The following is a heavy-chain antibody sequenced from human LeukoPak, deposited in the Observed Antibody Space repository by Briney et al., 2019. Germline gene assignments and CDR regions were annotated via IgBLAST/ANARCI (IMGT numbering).Heavy chain of an antibody. CDR2: IYNSGNS. D-gene: IGHD6-6*01. J-gene: IGHJ4*02. CDR1: GGSISSYY. Sequence: KPSETLSLTCTVSGGSISSYYWSWIRQPPGKGLEWIGYIYNSGNSNYNPSLKSRVTISLDTPRNQFTLKLTSVTAADTAIYYCARRVAVRPRYYFDYWGQGTLVTVSS. V-gene: IGHV4-59*08. CDR3: ARRVAVRPRYYFDY.